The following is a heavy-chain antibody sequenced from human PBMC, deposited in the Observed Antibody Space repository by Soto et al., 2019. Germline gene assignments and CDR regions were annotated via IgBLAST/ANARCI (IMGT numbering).Heavy chain of an antibody. J-gene: IGHJ5*01. CDR3: AKDAVSYNGKCDLFDS. V-gene: IGHV3-23*01. D-gene: IGHD1-26*01. Sequence: DVQLLESGGGLVQPGGSLTLSCAASRFIFSDYAMNWVRQAPGKGLEWVSSIGGGNTDRYYADSVKGRFIISRDNSKNTMYLQMNRLRDDDSAVYYCAKDAVSYNGKCDLFDSWCHGNMVTVSS. CDR1: RFIFSDYA. CDR2: IGGGNTDR.